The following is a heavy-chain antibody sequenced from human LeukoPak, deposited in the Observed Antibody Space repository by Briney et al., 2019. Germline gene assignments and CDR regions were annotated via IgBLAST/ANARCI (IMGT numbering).Heavy chain of an antibody. CDR3: ARDYCGGDCYSRVIEKTSDY. D-gene: IGHD2-21*02. CDR2: IIPILGIA. V-gene: IGHV1-69*04. CDR1: GGTFSSYA. Sequence: WASVKVSCKASGGTFSSYAISWVRQAPGQGLEWMGRIIPILGIANYAQKFQGRVTITADKSTSTAYMELSSLRSEDTAVYYCARDYCGGDCYSRVIEKTSDYWGQGTLVTVSS. J-gene: IGHJ4*02.